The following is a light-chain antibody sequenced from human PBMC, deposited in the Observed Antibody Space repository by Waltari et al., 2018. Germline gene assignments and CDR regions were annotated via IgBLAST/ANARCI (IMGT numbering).Light chain of an antibody. V-gene: IGLV2-8*01. Sequence: QSALTQPPSASGSPGQSVTISCTGTSSDVGGYNYVSWYQHHPGKAPKLMIFEVSKRPSGVPDRFSGSKSGNTASLTVSGLQADDEADYYCSSYAGSNNFVVFGGGTKLTVL. CDR1: SSDVGGYNY. CDR2: EVS. J-gene: IGLJ2*01. CDR3: SSYAGSNNFVV.